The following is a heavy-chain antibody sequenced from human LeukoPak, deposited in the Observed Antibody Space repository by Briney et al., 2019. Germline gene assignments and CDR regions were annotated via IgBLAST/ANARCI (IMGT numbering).Heavy chain of an antibody. CDR2: ISSSSSYI. CDR3: ARDRIGYYDSSGNDAFDI. V-gene: IGHV3-21*01. Sequence: PGGSLRLSCAASGFTFSSYSMNWVRQAPGKGLEWVSSISSSSSYIYYADSVKGRFTISRDNAKNSLYLQMNSLRAEDTAVYYCARDRIGYYDSSGNDAFDIWGQGTMVTVSS. J-gene: IGHJ3*02. CDR1: GFTFSSYS. D-gene: IGHD3-22*01.